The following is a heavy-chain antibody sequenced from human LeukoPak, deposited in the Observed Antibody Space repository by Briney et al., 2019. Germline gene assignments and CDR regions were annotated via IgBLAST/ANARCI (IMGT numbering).Heavy chain of an antibody. Sequence: GGSLRLSCAASGFTFSSYAMSWVRQAPGKGLGWVSAISGSGGSTYYADSVKGRFTISRDNSKNTLYLQMNSLRAEDTAVYYCAYQREDYYDSSGLFDYWGQGTLVTVSS. D-gene: IGHD3-22*01. CDR1: GFTFSSYA. V-gene: IGHV3-23*01. J-gene: IGHJ4*02. CDR3: AYQREDYYDSSGLFDY. CDR2: ISGSGGST.